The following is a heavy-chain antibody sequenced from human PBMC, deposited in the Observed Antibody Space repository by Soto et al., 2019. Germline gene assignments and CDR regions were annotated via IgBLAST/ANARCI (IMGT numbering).Heavy chain of an antibody. CDR3: ARDAVAAQGYYYGMDV. D-gene: IGHD2-15*01. CDR2: INSDGSST. CDR1: GFTFSSYW. V-gene: IGHV3-74*01. Sequence: GGSLRLSCAASGFTFSSYWMHWVRQAPGKGLVWVSRINSDGSSTSYADSVKGRFTISRDNAKNTLYLQMNSLRAEDTAVYYCARDAVAAQGYYYGMDVWGQGTTVTVSS. J-gene: IGHJ6*02.